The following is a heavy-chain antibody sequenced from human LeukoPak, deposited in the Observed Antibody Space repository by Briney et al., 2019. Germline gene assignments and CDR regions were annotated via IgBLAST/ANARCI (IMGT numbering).Heavy chain of an antibody. CDR2: IYYSGST. Sequence: SETLSLTCTVSGGSISSSSYYWGWIRQPPGKGLEWIGSIYYSGSTYYNPSLKSRVTMSVDTSKNQFSLRLTSVTAADTAMYYCARQGRATVVMYMDDWGKGTTVTVSS. J-gene: IGHJ6*03. D-gene: IGHD4-23*01. V-gene: IGHV4-39*01. CDR1: GGSISSSSYY. CDR3: ARQGRATVVMYMDD.